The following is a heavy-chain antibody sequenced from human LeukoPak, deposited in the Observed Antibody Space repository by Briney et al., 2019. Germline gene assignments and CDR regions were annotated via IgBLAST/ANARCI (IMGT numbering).Heavy chain of an antibody. CDR1: GFTFSSYG. D-gene: IGHD2-15*01. Sequence: PGGSLRLSCAASGFTFSSYGMHWVRQAPGKGLEWVAVMYYDGISKYYADSVKGRFTISRDNSNNTLYLQMNSLRVEDTGVYYCARDYYCSGGSCLYFDYWGQGTLVTVSS. V-gene: IGHV3-33*08. J-gene: IGHJ4*02. CDR2: MYYDGISK. CDR3: ARDYYCSGGSCLYFDY.